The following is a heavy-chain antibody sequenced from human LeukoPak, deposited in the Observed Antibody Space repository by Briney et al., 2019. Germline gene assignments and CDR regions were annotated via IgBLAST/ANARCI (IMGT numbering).Heavy chain of an antibody. CDR1: GGSISSYY. CDR3: ARVRGYSYGYQDY. Sequence: SETLSLTCTVSGGSISSYYWSWIRQPPGKGLEWIGYIYYSGSTNYNPSLKSLVTISVDTSKNQFSLKLSSVTAADTAVYYCARVRGYSYGYQDYWGQGTLVTVSS. V-gene: IGHV4-59*01. J-gene: IGHJ4*02. D-gene: IGHD5-18*01. CDR2: IYYSGST.